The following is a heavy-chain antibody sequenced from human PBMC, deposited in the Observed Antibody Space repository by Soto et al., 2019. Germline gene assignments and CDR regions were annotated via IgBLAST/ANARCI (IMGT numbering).Heavy chain of an antibody. Sequence: WGLLRLSCAASGFAFSSYAMQWVRQAPGKGLEWVAGISYDGSNKHYADSVKGRYTISRDNSKTTLFLQMNSLSTEDTAVYYCVRDYNDGIGRYDYWGQGTPVTVS. CDR2: ISYDGSNK. J-gene: IGHJ4*02. CDR1: GFAFSSYA. D-gene: IGHD1-1*01. CDR3: VRDYNDGIGRYDY. V-gene: IGHV3-30-3*01.